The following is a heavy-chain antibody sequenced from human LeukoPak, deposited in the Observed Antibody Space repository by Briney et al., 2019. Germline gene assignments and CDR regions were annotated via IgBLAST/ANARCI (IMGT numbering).Heavy chain of an antibody. Sequence: SETPSLTCAVYGGSFSGYYWSWIRQPPGKGLEWIGEINHSGSTNYNPSLKSRVTISVDTSKNQFSLKLSSVTAADTAVYYCARAPTPIVGAEHTTHGGYYFDYWGQGTLVTVSS. V-gene: IGHV4-34*01. D-gene: IGHD1-26*01. CDR2: INHSGST. CDR1: GGSFSGYY. J-gene: IGHJ4*02. CDR3: ARAPTPIVGAEHTTHGGYYFDY.